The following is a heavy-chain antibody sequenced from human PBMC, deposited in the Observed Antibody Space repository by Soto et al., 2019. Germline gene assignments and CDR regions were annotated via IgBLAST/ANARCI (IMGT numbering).Heavy chain of an antibody. CDR1: GFSLRTTGVG. CDR2: LYWVDDN. V-gene: IGHV2-5*02. CDR3: AHNPPQDSGAFDI. Sequence: SGPTLVNPTQALTLTCTFSGFSLRTTGVGVGWIRQPPGKALEWLALLYWVDDNRYNPSLKSRLTLTKDTSKSQVVLTLTNVDPADTASYYCAHNPPQDSGAFDIWGQGTMVTVSS. D-gene: IGHD6-19*01. J-gene: IGHJ3*02.